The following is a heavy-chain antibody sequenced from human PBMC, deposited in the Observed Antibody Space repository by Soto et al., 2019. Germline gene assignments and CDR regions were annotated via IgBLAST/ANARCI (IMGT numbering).Heavy chain of an antibody. CDR2: IIPILGIA. V-gene: IGHV1-69*08. CDR3: AREGYCSGGSCYGGWFDP. D-gene: IGHD2-15*01. CDR1: GGTFSSYT. J-gene: IGHJ5*02. Sequence: QVQLVQSGAEVKKPGSLVKVSCKASGGTFSSYTISWVRQAPGQGLEWMGRIIPILGIANYAQKFQGRVTITADKSTSTAYMELSSLRSEDTAVYYCAREGYCSGGSCYGGWFDPWGQGTLVTVSS.